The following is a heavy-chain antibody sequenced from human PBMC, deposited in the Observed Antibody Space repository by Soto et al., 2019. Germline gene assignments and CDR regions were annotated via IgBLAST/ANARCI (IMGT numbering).Heavy chain of an antibody. J-gene: IGHJ4*02. V-gene: IGHV4-39*01. CDR3: ARHKDTSTWYLLPDY. Sequence: QLQLQESGPGLVKPSETLSLTCTVSVGSISSSSYYWGWIRQPPGKGLEWIGCIYYSGNTYYNPSLKSRVTISIDTSRNQFSLNLSSVTAADTAGYYCARHKDTSTWYLLPDYWGQGTLVTVSS. CDR2: IYYSGNT. CDR1: VGSISSSSYY. D-gene: IGHD6-13*01.